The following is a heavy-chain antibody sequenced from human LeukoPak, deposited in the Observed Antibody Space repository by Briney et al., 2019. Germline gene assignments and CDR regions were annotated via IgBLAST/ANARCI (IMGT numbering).Heavy chain of an antibody. D-gene: IGHD2-15*01. CDR2: ISSTSRII. CDR3: ARDMVGGCSGGSCSYYYGMDV. CDR1: KFTFSNYN. Sequence: QSGGSLRLSCAASKFTFSNYNMNWVRQAPGKGLEWISYISSTSRIIFYAESVKGRFTISRDSAETSLYLQMNSLRAEDTAVYYCARDMVGGCSGGSCSYYYGMDVWGQGTTVTVSS. J-gene: IGHJ6*02. V-gene: IGHV3-48*01.